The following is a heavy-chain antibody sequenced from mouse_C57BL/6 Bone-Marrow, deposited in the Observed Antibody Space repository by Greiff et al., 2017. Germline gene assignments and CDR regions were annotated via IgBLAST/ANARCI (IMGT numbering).Heavy chain of an antibody. CDR3: RLFDY. CDR1: GYTFTSYW. J-gene: IGHJ2*01. Sequence: QVQLKQPGAELVMPGASVKLSCKASGYTFTSYWMHWVKQRPGQGLEWIGEIDPSDSYTNYNQKFKGKSTLTVDKSSSTAYMQLSSLTSEDSAVYYCRLFDYWGQGTTLTVSS. V-gene: IGHV1-69*01. CDR2: IDPSDSYT.